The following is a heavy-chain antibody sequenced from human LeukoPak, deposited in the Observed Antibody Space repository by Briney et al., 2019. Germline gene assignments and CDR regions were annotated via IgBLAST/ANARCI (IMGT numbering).Heavy chain of an antibody. J-gene: IGHJ6*02. D-gene: IGHD5-12*01. CDR2: ISAYNGNT. Sequence: ASVKVSCKASGYTFTSYGISWVRQAPGQGLERMGWISAYNGNTNYAQKLQGRVTMTTDTSTSTAYMELRSLRSDDTAVYYCAREVTPGWLRPRYYYYGMDVWGQGTTVTVSS. CDR1: GYTFTSYG. CDR3: AREVTPGWLRPRYYYYGMDV. V-gene: IGHV1-18*01.